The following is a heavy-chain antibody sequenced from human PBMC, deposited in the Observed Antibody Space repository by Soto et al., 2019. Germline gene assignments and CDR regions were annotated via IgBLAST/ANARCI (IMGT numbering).Heavy chain of an antibody. CDR2: VGGSGGRT. J-gene: IGHJ4*02. CDR3: VESWEVFASTNFLEN. Sequence: LGGSLRLSCAASGFTFSSYCMNWVLQAPGKGLEWVSSVGGSGGRTYYADSVKGRFTISRDNSEHTLYLQMNSLRADDTALYYCVESWEVFASTNFLENWGPGTLVTVS. D-gene: IGHD1-26*01. CDR1: GFTFSSYC. V-gene: IGHV3-23*01.